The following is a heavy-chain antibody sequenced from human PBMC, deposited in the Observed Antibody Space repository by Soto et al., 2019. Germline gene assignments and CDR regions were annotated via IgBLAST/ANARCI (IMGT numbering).Heavy chain of an antibody. D-gene: IGHD3-16*01. CDR1: GYTFTSYG. Sequence: ASVKVSCKASGYTFTSYGISWVRQAPGQGLEWMGWTSAYNGNTNYAQKLQGRVTMTTDTSTSTAYMELRSLRSDDTAVYYCAREMIHYYYYYGMDVWGQGTTVTVS. V-gene: IGHV1-18*04. J-gene: IGHJ6*02. CDR2: TSAYNGNT. CDR3: AREMIHYYYYYGMDV.